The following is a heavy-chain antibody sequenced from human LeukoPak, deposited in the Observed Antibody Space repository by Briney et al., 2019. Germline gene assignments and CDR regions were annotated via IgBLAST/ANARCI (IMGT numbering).Heavy chain of an antibody. V-gene: IGHV3-30-3*01. CDR3: ARETAAAGPGGGYYFDY. J-gene: IGHJ4*02. D-gene: IGHD6-13*01. CDR1: GFTFSSYA. CDR2: ISYDGSNK. Sequence: GGSLRLSCAASGFTFSSYAMHWVRQAPGKGLEWVAVISYDGSNKYYADSVKGRFTISRDNSKNTLYLQMNSLRAEDTAVYYCARETAAAGPGGGYYFDYWGQGTLVTVSS.